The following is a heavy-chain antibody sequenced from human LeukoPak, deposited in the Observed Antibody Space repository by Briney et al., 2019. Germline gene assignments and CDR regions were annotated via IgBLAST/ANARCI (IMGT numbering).Heavy chain of an antibody. CDR1: GYTFTSYY. V-gene: IGHV1-69*13. CDR2: IIPIFGTA. D-gene: IGHD6-19*01. CDR3: ARELRPYSSGWYYVY. J-gene: IGHJ4*02. Sequence: GASVKVSCKASGYTFTSYYMHWVRQAPGQGLEWMGGIIPIFGTANYAQKFQGRVTITADESTSTAYMELSSLRSEDTAVYYCARELRPYSSGWYYVYWGQGTLVTVSS.